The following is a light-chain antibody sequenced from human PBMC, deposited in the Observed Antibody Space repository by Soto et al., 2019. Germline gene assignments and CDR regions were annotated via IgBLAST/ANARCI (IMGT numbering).Light chain of an antibody. CDR3: QQYNNWPYT. J-gene: IGKJ2*01. V-gene: IGKV3-15*01. CDR2: AAY. CDR1: QSVSRN. Sequence: EIVMTQSPATLSVSPGERATLSCRASQSVSRNLAWYQQKPGQAPRLLISAAYSRATDVPARFSGSGSETEFSLTISSLQSEDFAIYYCQQYNNWPYTFGQGTKLEIK.